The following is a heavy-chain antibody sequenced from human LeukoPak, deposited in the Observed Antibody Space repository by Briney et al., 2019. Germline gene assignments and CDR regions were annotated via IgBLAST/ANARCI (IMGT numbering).Heavy chain of an antibody. CDR3: ARDDTTSGYYEFGY. Sequence: GGSLRLSCTVSGFTVSSNSMSWVRQAPGKGLEWVSFIYSDNTHYSDSVKGRFTISRDNSKNTLYLQMNSLRADDTAVYYCARDDTTSGYYEFGYWGQGTLVTVSS. D-gene: IGHD5-12*01. J-gene: IGHJ4*02. CDR2: IYSDNT. CDR1: GFTVSSNS. V-gene: IGHV3-53*01.